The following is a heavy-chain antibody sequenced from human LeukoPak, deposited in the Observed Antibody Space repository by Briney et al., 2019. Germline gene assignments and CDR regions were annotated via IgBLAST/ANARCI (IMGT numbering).Heavy chain of an antibody. CDR1: GYTFTSYG. D-gene: IGHD5-18*01. V-gene: IGHV1-18*01. Sequence: EASVKVSCKASGYTFTSYGISWVRQAPGQGLEWMGWISAYNGNTNYAQKLQGRVTMTTDTSTSTAYMELRSLRSDDTAVYYCASGYVDTAMSSPAPGGYWGQGTLVTVSS. CDR2: ISAYNGNT. J-gene: IGHJ4*02. CDR3: ASGYVDTAMSSPAPGGY.